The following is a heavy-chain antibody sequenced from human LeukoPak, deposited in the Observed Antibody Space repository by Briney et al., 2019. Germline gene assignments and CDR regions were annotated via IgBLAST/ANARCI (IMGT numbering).Heavy chain of an antibody. Sequence: GGSLRLSCAASGFTFSDYYMSWIRKAPGKGLEWVSYISSSGSTIYYADSVKGRFTISRDNAKNSLYLQMNSLRAEDTALYYCARVGRWLQSSYFDYWGQGTLVTVSS. CDR2: ISSSGSTI. D-gene: IGHD5-24*01. J-gene: IGHJ4*02. CDR3: ARVGRWLQSSYFDY. V-gene: IGHV3-11*01. CDR1: GFTFSDYY.